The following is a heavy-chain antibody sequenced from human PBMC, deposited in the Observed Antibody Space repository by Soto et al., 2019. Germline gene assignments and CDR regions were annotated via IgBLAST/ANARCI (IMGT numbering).Heavy chain of an antibody. V-gene: IGHV4-59*01. J-gene: IGHJ4*02. CDR3: ARNDFGSGYYND. D-gene: IGHD3-3*01. CDR1: GGSISGYY. CDR2: ISYSGST. Sequence: SETLSLTCSVSGGSISGYYWSWIRQPPGKGLEWIGYISYSGSTDYNPSLKSRVTISVDTSRNQFSLKLTSVTAADTAVYYCARNDFGSGYYNDGGQGTLVTVSS.